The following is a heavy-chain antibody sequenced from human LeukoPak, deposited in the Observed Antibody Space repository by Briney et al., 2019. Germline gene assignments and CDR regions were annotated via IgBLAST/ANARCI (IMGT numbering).Heavy chain of an antibody. D-gene: IGHD6-19*01. CDR2: ISSSSSTI. Sequence: GGPLRLSCAASGFTFSSYSMNWVRQAPGKGLEWVSYISSSSSTIYSADSVKGRFTISRDNAKNSLYLQMNSLRAEDTAVYYCARRLAVAGQPFDYWGQGTLVTVSS. V-gene: IGHV3-48*01. CDR3: ARRLAVAGQPFDY. J-gene: IGHJ4*02. CDR1: GFTFSSYS.